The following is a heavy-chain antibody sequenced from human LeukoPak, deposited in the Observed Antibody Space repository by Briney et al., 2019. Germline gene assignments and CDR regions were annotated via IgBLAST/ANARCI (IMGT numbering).Heavy chain of an antibody. CDR1: GFTFTNYA. CDR3: ARDKRNSNGWYATFDY. V-gene: IGHV3-64*01. Sequence: GGSLRLSCAASGFTFTNYAMHWVRQSPGKGLEFVAAINSDGDGTYYGNSVKGRFTISRDTSKNTLFLQMDSLRPDDTSVYYCARDKRNSNGWYATFDYWGQGTLVTVSS. CDR2: INSDGDGT. D-gene: IGHD6-19*01. J-gene: IGHJ4*02.